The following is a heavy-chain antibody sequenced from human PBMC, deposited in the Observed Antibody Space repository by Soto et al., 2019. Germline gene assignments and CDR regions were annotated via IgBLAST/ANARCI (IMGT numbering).Heavy chain of an antibody. CDR1: GFTFDDYA. CDR3: AKGGWSGYSLDY. V-gene: IGHV3-9*01. D-gene: IGHD3-3*01. J-gene: IGHJ4*02. Sequence: EVQLVESGGGLVQPGRSLRLSCAASGFTFDDYAMHWVRQAPGKGLEWVSGISWNSGSIGYADSVKGRFTISRDNAKNSLYLQMNSLRAEDTALYYCAKGGWSGYSLDYWGQGTLVTVSS. CDR2: ISWNSGSI.